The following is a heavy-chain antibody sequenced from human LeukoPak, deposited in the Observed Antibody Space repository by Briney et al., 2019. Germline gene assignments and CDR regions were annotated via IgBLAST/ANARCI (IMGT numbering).Heavy chain of an antibody. CDR3: ARCYGDYPYYFDY. J-gene: IGHJ4*02. CDR1: GGSFSGYY. CDR2: IYYSGST. V-gene: IGHV4-59*01. D-gene: IGHD4-17*01. Sequence: SETLSLTCAVYGGSFSGYYWSWIRQPPGKGLEWIGYIYYSGSTNYNPSLKSRVTISVDTSKNQYSLKLSSVTAADTAVYYCARCYGDYPYYFDYWGQGTLVTVSS.